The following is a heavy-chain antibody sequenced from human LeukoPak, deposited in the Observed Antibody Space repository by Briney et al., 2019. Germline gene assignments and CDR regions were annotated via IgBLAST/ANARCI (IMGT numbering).Heavy chain of an antibody. Sequence: GGSLRLSCAASGFTFSSYEMNWVRQAPGKGLEWVSYISSSGSTIYYADSVKGRFTISRDNSKNSLYLQMNSLRTEDTALYYCAKVLGYYDSSGYYQEGGFDYWGQGTLVTVSS. J-gene: IGHJ4*02. CDR1: GFTFSSYE. CDR3: AKVLGYYDSSGYYQEGGFDY. CDR2: ISSSGSTI. D-gene: IGHD3-22*01. V-gene: IGHV3-48*03.